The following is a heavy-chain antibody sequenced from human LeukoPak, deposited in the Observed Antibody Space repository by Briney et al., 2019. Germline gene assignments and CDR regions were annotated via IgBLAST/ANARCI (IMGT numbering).Heavy chain of an antibody. D-gene: IGHD6-13*01. Sequence: SETLSLTCTVSGGSISSYYWSWIRQPAGKGLESIGHISTSGSTNYNPSLKSRVTISVDTSKNQFSLKLSSVTAADTAVYYCARVRSSSWYYDAFDIWGQGTMVTVSS. CDR1: GGSISSYY. CDR2: ISTSGST. J-gene: IGHJ3*02. V-gene: IGHV4-4*07. CDR3: ARVRSSSWYYDAFDI.